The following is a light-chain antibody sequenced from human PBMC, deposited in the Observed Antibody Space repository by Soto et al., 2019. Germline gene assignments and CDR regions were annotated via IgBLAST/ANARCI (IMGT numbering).Light chain of an antibody. J-gene: IGLJ1*01. CDR2: DVT. Sequence: QSALTQPRSVSGSPGPSFTITCPGTGSDVGGYNYVSWYQQHPGKAPRLMIYDVTKRPSGVPDRFSGSRSGNTASLTISGLQAEDEADYYCCSYAGSYIFVFGSGTKVPVL. CDR3: CSYAGSYIFV. CDR1: GSDVGGYNY. V-gene: IGLV2-11*01.